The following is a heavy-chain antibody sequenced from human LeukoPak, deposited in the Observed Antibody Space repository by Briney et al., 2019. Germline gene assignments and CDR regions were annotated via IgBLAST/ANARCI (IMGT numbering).Heavy chain of an antibody. D-gene: IGHD2-21*02. CDR1: GFTFSNYW. CDR3: ARGDDFSGDY. Sequence: GGSLRLSCAASGFTFSNYWTSWVRQAPGKGLEWVANIHPEGNEKYHVDSVKGRFTISRDNTKNSLFLQMHGLRVEDTAVYYCARGDDFSGDYWGQGTLVTVSS. J-gene: IGHJ4*02. V-gene: IGHV3-7*04. CDR2: IHPEGNEK.